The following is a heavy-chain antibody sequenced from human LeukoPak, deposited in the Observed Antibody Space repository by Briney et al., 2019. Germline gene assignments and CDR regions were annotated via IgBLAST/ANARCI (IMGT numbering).Heavy chain of an antibody. CDR2: ISAANFVI. Sequence: ASVKVSCKISGYRFTWYGINWVRQAPGQGLEWLGWISAANFVIEFAPDFRDRLTLTQDISTSTAYMELRSLKSDDTAVYYCTRGGSVPAQGDFWGQGALVIVSS. CDR1: GYRFTWYG. CDR3: TRGGSVPAQGDF. V-gene: IGHV1-18*01. J-gene: IGHJ4*02. D-gene: IGHD3-10*01.